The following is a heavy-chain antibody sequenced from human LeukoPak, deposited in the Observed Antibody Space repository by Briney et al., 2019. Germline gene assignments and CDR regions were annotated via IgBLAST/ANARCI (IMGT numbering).Heavy chain of an antibody. V-gene: IGHV1-69*02. CDR2: IIPILGIA. D-gene: IGHD6-6*01. CDR1: GGTFSSYT. CDR3: ARSTATYSSSSLGPLGY. Sequence: GASVKVSCKASGGTFSSYTISWVRQAPGQGLEWMGRIIPILGIANYAQKFQGRVTITADKSTSTAYMELSSLRSEDRAVYYCARSTATYSSSSLGPLGYWGQGTLVTVSS. J-gene: IGHJ4*02.